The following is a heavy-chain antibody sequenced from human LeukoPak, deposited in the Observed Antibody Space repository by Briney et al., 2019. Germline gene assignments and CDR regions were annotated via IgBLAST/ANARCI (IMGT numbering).Heavy chain of an antibody. CDR3: ARDVGDIVVVRGMDV. Sequence: GGSLRLSCAASGFTFSSYSMNWVRQAPGKGLEWVSSISSRSSYIYYADSVKGRFTISRDNAKNSLYLQMNSLRAEDTAVYYCARDVGDIVVVRGMDVWGQGTTVTVSS. J-gene: IGHJ6*02. D-gene: IGHD2-2*01. CDR1: GFTFSSYS. CDR2: ISSRSSYI. V-gene: IGHV3-21*01.